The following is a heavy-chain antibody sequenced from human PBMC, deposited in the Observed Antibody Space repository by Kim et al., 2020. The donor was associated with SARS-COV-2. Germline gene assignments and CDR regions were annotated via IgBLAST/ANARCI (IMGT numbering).Heavy chain of an antibody. CDR2: ISSSSSYI. J-gene: IGHJ4*02. Sequence: GGSLRLSCAASGFTFSSYSMNWVRQAPGKGLEWVSSISSSSSYIYYADSVKGRFTISRDNAKNSLYLQMNSLRAEDTAVYYCARDAPWGRFGELNYWGQGTLVTVSS. CDR1: GFTFSSYS. CDR3: ARDAPWGRFGELNY. D-gene: IGHD3-10*01. V-gene: IGHV3-21*01.